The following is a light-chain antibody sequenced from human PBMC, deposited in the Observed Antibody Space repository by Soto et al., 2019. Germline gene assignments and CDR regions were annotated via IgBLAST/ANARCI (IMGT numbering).Light chain of an antibody. J-gene: IGKJ2*01. Sequence: EIVLTQPPGTLSLSPGERATLSCRASQSVSSSYLAWYQQKPGQAPRLLIYGASSRATGIPDRFSGSGSGTDFTLTISRLEPEDFAVYYCQQGSTFGQGTKLEIK. CDR1: QSVSSSY. CDR3: QQGST. V-gene: IGKV3-20*01. CDR2: GAS.